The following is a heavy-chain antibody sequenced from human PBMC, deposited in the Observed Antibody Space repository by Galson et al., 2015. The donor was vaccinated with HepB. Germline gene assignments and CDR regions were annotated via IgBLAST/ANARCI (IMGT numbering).Heavy chain of an antibody. J-gene: IGHJ4*02. V-gene: IGHV3-49*04. D-gene: IGHD2-2*01. Sequence: SLRLSCAASGFTFGDYAMSWVRQAPGKGLEWVGFIRSKAYGGTTEYAASVKGRFTISRDDSKSIAYLQMNSLKTEDTAVYYCTRTPVRVVVPAATLDFDYWGQGTLVTVSS. CDR2: IRSKAYGGTT. CDR3: TRTPVRVVVPAATLDFDY. CDR1: GFTFGDYA.